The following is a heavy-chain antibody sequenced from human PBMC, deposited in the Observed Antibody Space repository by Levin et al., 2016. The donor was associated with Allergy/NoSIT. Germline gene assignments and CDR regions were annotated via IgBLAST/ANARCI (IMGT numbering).Heavy chain of an antibody. D-gene: IGHD1-26*01. Sequence: WIRQPPGKGLEWIGYIYYSGSTYYNPSLKSRVTISVDTSKNQFSLKLSSVTAADTAVYYCARDSLAGELRAWGQGTLVTVSS. CDR2: IYYSGST. V-gene: IGHV4-31*02. J-gene: IGHJ5*02. CDR3: ARDSLAGELRA.